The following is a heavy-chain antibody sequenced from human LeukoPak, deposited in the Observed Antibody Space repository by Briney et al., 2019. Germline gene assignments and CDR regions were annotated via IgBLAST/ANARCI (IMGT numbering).Heavy chain of an antibody. V-gene: IGHV1-2*02. D-gene: IGHD3-22*01. Sequence: ASVKVSCKASGYTFTGYYMHWVRQAPGQGLEWMGWINPNSGGTNYAQKFQGRVTMTRDTSISTAYMELSRLRSDDTAVYYCARSKAYDSSGYYETTSFDYWGQGTLVTVSS. CDR1: GYTFTGYY. J-gene: IGHJ4*02. CDR2: INPNSGGT. CDR3: ARSKAYDSSGYYETTSFDY.